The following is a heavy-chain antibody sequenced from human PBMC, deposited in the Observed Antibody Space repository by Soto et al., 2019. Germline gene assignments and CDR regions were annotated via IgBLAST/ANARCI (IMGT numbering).Heavy chain of an antibody. V-gene: IGHV3-23*01. Sequence: EVQLLESGGGLVQPGGSLRLSCAASGFTFSSYAMSWVRQAPGKGLEWVSAISGSGDNTYYADSVMGRFTISRDKSKNALYLQMYSLRAEDTAVYYCATEPPPYGSSWYTSGPCGQGTLVTVCS. CDR3: ATEPPPYGSSWYTSGP. J-gene: IGHJ5*02. CDR1: GFTFSSYA. CDR2: ISGSGDNT. D-gene: IGHD6-13*01.